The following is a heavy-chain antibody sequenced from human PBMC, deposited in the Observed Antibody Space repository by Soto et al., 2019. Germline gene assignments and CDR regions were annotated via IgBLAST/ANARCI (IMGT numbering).Heavy chain of an antibody. CDR3: ASTNYYDNSGRFDY. Sequence: ASETLSLTCTVSGGSVNNGDYYWSWIRRPPGKGPEWIGYIYYRGDTYYNPSLKSRVTISLDTSKNQFSLKFSSVTAADTATYYCASTNYYDNSGRFDYWGQGTPVTVYS. J-gene: IGHJ4*02. D-gene: IGHD3-22*01. CDR1: GGSVNNGDYY. V-gene: IGHV4-30-4*01. CDR2: IYYRGDT.